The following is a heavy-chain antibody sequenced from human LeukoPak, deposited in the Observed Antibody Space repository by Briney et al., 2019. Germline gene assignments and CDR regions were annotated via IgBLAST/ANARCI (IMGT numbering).Heavy chain of an antibody. CDR1: GGTFSSYA. V-gene: IGHV1-69*05. Sequence: ASVKVSCKASGGTFSSYAISWVRQAPGQGLEWMGGIIPIFGTANYAQKFQGRVTITTDESTSTAYMELSSLRSEDTAVYYCARDLSYCSSTSCFDFWSGYSTPGDYWGQGTLVTVSS. J-gene: IGHJ4*02. CDR3: ARDLSYCSSTSCFDFWSGYSTPGDY. CDR2: IIPIFGTA. D-gene: IGHD2-2*01.